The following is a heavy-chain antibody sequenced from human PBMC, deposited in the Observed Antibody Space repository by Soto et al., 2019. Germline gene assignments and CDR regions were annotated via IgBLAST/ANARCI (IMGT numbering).Heavy chain of an antibody. Sequence: GGSLRLSCAASGFTFSSHSMNWVRQAPGKGLEWVSYISSSSSDMYYADSVKGRFTISRDNAKNSLFLQMNSLRGEDTAIYYCARDCSSGRCPPHYWGQGTLVTVSS. V-gene: IGHV3-48*01. J-gene: IGHJ4*02. CDR3: ARDCSSGRCPPHY. CDR2: ISSSSSDM. D-gene: IGHD2-15*01. CDR1: GFTFSSHS.